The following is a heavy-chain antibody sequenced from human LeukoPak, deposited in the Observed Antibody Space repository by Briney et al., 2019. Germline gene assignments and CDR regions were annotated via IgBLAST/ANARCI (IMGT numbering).Heavy chain of an antibody. Sequence: GGSLRLSCAASGFTFSSYSMNWVRQAPGKGLEWLSYLSSSGSTIYYADSVKGRFTISRDNAQNSLYLQMNSLGDEDTAVYYCARATLAVQYYFDYWGQGTLVTVSS. J-gene: IGHJ4*02. CDR1: GFTFSSYS. CDR2: LSSSGSTI. V-gene: IGHV3-48*02. CDR3: ARATLAVQYYFDY. D-gene: IGHD6-6*01.